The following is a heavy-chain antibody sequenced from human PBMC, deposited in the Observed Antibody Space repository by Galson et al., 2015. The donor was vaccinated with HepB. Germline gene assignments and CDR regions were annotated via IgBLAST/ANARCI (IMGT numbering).Heavy chain of an antibody. D-gene: IGHD4-17*01. CDR2: IYHSGST. CDR3: ARVGGTNTVTTTFQRNDAFDI. J-gene: IGHJ3*02. Sequence: TLSLTCAVSGGSISSSNWWSWVRQPPGKGLEWIGEIYHSGSTNYNPSLKSRVTISVDKSKNQFSLKLSSVTAADTAVYYCARVGGTNTVTTTFQRNDAFDIWGQGTMVTVSS. V-gene: IGHV4-4*02. CDR1: GGSISSSNW.